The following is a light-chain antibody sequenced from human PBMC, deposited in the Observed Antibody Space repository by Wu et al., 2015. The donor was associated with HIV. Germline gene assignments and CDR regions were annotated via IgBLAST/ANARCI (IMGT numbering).Light chain of an antibody. Sequence: EIVLTQSPATLSLSPGERATLSCRASQSINSYLAWYQQKPGQAPRLLIYDASNRATGIPARFSGSGSGTDFTLTISSLEPEDFAIYYCQQRSNWPPLTFGGGTKVEDQT. CDR3: QQRSNWPPLT. J-gene: IGKJ4*01. CDR2: DAS. CDR1: QSINSY. V-gene: IGKV3-11*01.